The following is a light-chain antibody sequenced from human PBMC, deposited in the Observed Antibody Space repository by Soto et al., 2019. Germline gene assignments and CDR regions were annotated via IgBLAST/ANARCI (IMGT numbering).Light chain of an antibody. CDR2: GAS. V-gene: IGKV1-12*02. CDR3: QQTNSLPWT. CDR1: QGISGW. Sequence: DIQMTQSPTSGSASVGDTVSITCRASQGISGWLAWYQQKPGKAPKLLIYGASTLQSGVPSRYSGSGSGTDFTLTISSLQPEDFATYYCQQTNSLPWTFGQGTKVEIK. J-gene: IGKJ1*01.